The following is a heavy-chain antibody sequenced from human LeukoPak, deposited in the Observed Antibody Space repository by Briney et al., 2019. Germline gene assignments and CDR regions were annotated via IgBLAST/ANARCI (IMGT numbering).Heavy chain of an antibody. D-gene: IGHD3-3*01. CDR2: IHPSGNT. CDR3: ARERYDFWSGYTIDY. Sequence: SETLSLTCTVSGDSIRSYYWSWIRQPAGKGLEWIGRIHPSGNTNYNPSLKSRVTLSVGTSKNQFSLKLSSVTAADTAVYYCARERYDFWSGYTIDYWGQGTLVTVSS. J-gene: IGHJ4*02. V-gene: IGHV4-4*07. CDR1: GDSIRSYY.